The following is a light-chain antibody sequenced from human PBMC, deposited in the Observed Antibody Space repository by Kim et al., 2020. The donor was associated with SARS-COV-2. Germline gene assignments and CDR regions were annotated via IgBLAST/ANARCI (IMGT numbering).Light chain of an antibody. CDR2: GNS. Sequence: MVTISCTGGSSSVGAGYDAHWYQQLPGTAPKLLIFGNSKRPSGVPDRISGSKSGTSASLAITGLQAEDEADYYCQSFDSSLSGPVFGGGTKLTVL. V-gene: IGLV1-40*01. CDR3: QSFDSSLSGPV. J-gene: IGLJ3*02. CDR1: SSSVGAGYD.